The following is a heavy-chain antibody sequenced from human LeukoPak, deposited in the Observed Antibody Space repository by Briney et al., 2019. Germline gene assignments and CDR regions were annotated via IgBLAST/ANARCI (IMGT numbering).Heavy chain of an antibody. J-gene: IGHJ4*02. Sequence: GGSLRLSCAASGFTFSSNAMSWVRQAPGKGLEWVSAINGSGGSTYYADSVKGRFTISRDNSKNTLYLQMNSLRAEDTAVYYCAKDRYSGYDWDYWGQGTLVTVSS. D-gene: IGHD5-12*01. CDR3: AKDRYSGYDWDY. V-gene: IGHV3-23*01. CDR2: INGSGGST. CDR1: GFTFSSNA.